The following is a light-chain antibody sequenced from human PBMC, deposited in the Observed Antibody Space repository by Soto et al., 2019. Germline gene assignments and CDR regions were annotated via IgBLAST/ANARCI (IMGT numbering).Light chain of an antibody. J-gene: IGKJ1*01. Sequence: EIVLTQSPATLSLSPGERATLSCRASQSVSSYLTWCQQKPGQAPRFLIYDASNRATGIPARFSGSGSGTDFTLTISSLEPEDFAVYYCQQRNYWPRTFGQGTKVEIK. CDR3: QQRNYWPRT. CDR2: DAS. V-gene: IGKV3-11*01. CDR1: QSVSSY.